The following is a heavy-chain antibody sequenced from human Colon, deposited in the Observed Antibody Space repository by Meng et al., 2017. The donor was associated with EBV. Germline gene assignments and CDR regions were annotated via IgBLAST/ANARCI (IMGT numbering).Heavy chain of an antibody. V-gene: IGHV3-23*01. CDR3: AKGGASCCFDS. CDR2: ISGSGGST. Sequence: EVQLLESXGGLVQSGXSLRLSCAASGFTFSSYAMSWVRQAPGKGLEWVSAISGSGGSTYYADSVKGRFTISRDNSKNTLFLQMNSLRAEDTAVYYCAKGGASCCFDSWGQGILVTVSS. D-gene: IGHD1-26*01. J-gene: IGHJ4*02. CDR1: GFTFSSYA.